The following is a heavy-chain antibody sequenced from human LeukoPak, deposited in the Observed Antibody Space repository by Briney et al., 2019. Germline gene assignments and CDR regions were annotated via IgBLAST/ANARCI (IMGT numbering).Heavy chain of an antibody. J-gene: IGHJ4*02. D-gene: IGHD3-16*01. CDR1: GFTFSSYD. CDR2: ITSSGSTI. CDR3: ARDRGGYYFDY. V-gene: IGHV3-48*03. Sequence: QPGGSLRLSCAASGFTFSSYDMNWVRQAPGKGLEWVSYITSSGSTIYYADSVKGRFTISRDNAKDSLYLQMNSLRAEDTAVYYCARDRGGYYFDYWGQGTLVTVSS.